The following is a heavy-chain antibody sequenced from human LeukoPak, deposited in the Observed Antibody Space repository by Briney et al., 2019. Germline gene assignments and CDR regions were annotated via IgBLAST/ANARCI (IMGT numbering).Heavy chain of an antibody. CDR3: ARAIVGATEFDY. D-gene: IGHD1-26*01. V-gene: IGHV3-7*02. Sequence: GGSLRLSCAASGFTFSTYWMSWVRQAPGKGLEWVANVKQDGSEKYYVDSVKGRFTISRDNAKNSLYLQINSLRAEDTAVYYCARAIVGATEFDYWGQGTLVTVSS. CDR1: GFTFSTYW. J-gene: IGHJ4*02. CDR2: VKQDGSEK.